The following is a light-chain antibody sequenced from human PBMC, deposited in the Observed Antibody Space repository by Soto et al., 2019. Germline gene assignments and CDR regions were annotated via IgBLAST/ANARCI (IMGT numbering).Light chain of an antibody. CDR3: ETWDTRLSLVV. Sequence: QSLLTQPPSVSAAPGQKVTISCSGSRSNIGYNYVSWYQQLPGTAPKLLIYDNEKRPSGIPDRFSGSKSGASVTLAITDLQTGDEADYFCETWDTRLSLVVFGGGTQLTVL. CDR2: DNE. V-gene: IGLV1-51*01. J-gene: IGLJ3*02. CDR1: RSNIGYNY.